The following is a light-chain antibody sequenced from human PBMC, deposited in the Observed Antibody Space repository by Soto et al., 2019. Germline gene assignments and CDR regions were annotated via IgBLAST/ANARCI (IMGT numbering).Light chain of an antibody. CDR1: SXDVGGYNY. J-gene: IGLJ1*01. Sequence: QSALTQPASVSGXXXXSITXXXXXTSXDVGGYNYVSWYQQHPGKAPKLMIYDVSNRPSGVSNRFSGSKSGNTASLTISGLQAEDEADYYCSSYTSSSTLVVFGTGTKVTVL. V-gene: IGLV2-14*01. CDR3: SSYTSSSTLVV. CDR2: DVS.